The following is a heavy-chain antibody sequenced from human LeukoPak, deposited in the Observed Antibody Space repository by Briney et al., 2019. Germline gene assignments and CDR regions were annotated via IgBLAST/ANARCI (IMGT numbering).Heavy chain of an antibody. V-gene: IGHV3-66*01. Sequence: GGSLRLSCAASGFTVSSNYMSWVRQAPGKGLEWVSVIYSGGSTYYADSVKGRFTISRDNSKNTLYLQMNSQRAEDTAVYYCARVITFGGVIALDYWGQGTLVTVSS. CDR3: ARVITFGGVIALDY. CDR1: GFTVSSNY. CDR2: IYSGGST. D-gene: IGHD3-16*02. J-gene: IGHJ4*02.